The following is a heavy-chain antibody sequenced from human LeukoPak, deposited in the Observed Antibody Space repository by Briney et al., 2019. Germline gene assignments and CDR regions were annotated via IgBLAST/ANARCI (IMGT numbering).Heavy chain of an antibody. J-gene: IGHJ4*02. V-gene: IGHV1-18*01. D-gene: IGHD1-26*01. CDR2: ISAYNGNI. Sequence: GASVKVSCKASGYTFTSYGISWVRQAPGQGLEWMGWISAYNGNINYAQKLQGRVTMTTDTSTSTAYMELRSLRSDDTAVYYCARDPTVPGSRRFDYWGQGTLVTVSS. CDR3: ARDPTVPGSRRFDY. CDR1: GYTFTSYG.